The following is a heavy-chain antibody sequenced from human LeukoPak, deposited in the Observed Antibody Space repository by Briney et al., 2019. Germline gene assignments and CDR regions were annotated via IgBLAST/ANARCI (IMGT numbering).Heavy chain of an antibody. CDR2: IYTSGST. D-gene: IGHD4-23*01. Sequence: NPSETLSLTCTVSGGSISSGSYYWSWIRQPAGKGLEWIGRIYTSGSTNYNPSLKSRVTISVDTSKNQFSLKLSSVTAADTAVYYCASRTPRLTVDPVRGDAFDIWGQGTMVTVSS. CDR1: GGSISSGSYY. V-gene: IGHV4-61*02. CDR3: ASRTPRLTVDPVRGDAFDI. J-gene: IGHJ3*02.